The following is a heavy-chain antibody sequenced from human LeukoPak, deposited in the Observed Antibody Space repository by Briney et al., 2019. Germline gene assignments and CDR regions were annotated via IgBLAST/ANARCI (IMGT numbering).Heavy chain of an antibody. J-gene: IGHJ4*02. CDR1: GFTFSSYA. D-gene: IGHD2-2*01. CDR3: AHGAMYQLDY. V-gene: IGHV3-23*01. CDR2: IIGGAGST. Sequence: GGSLRLSCAASGFTFSSYAMSWVRQAPGKRLEWVSGIIGGAGSTYYADSVKGRFTISGDNSKNTLFLQMNSLRAEDTAVYYCAHGAMYQLDYWGQGTLVTVSS.